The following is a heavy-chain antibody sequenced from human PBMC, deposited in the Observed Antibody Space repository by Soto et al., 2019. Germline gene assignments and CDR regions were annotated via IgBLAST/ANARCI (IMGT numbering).Heavy chain of an antibody. CDR1: NASISSRKW. V-gene: IGHV4-4*02. D-gene: IGHD3-10*01. CDR2: IYHSGSI. CDR3: ASKFGELLADAFDI. J-gene: IGHJ3*02. Sequence: QVQLQESGPGLVKPSGTLSLTCTVSNASISSRKWWTWVRQTPGKGLEWIGEIYHSGSINHNRSLKSRVTMSLDKSKNQFSLKMTSVTAADTAVYYCASKFGELLADAFDIWGQGTVVTVSS.